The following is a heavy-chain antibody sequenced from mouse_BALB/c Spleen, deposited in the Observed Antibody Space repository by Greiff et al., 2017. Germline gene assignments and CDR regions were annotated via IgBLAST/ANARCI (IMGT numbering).Heavy chain of an antibody. CDR1: GYTFTSYV. J-gene: IGHJ4*01. CDR3: AREKGSSSMDY. V-gene: IGHV1-14*01. Sequence: VQLQQSGPELVKPGASVKMSCKASGYTFTSYVMHWVKQKPGQGLEWIGYINPYNDGTKYNEKFKGKATLTSDKSSSTAYMELRSLTSEDSAVYYCAREKGSSSMDYWGQGTSVTVSS. D-gene: IGHD1-1*01. CDR2: INPYNDGT.